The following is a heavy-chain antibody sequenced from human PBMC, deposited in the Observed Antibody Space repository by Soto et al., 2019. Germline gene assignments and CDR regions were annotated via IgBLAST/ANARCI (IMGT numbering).Heavy chain of an antibody. CDR1: GGSFSGYY. CDR3: ARYGLGAYYDILTGYYSSDNWFDP. J-gene: IGHJ5*02. CDR2: INHRGST. Sequence: SETLSLTCAVYGGSFSGYYWSWIRQPPGKGLEWIGEINHRGSTNYNPSLKSRVTISVDTSKNQFSLKLSSVTAADTAVYHCARYGLGAYYDILTGYYSSDNWFDPWGQGTLVTVSS. V-gene: IGHV4-34*01. D-gene: IGHD3-9*01.